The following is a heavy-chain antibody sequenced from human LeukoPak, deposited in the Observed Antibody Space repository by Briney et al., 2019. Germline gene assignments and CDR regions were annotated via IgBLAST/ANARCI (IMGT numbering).Heavy chain of an antibody. CDR2: ISSSSSYI. Sequence: GGSLRLSCAASGFTFSSYAVSWVRQAPGKGLEWVSSISSSSSYIYYADSVKGRFTISRDNAKDSLYLQMNSLRAEDTAVYYCARDLSSSSPYWSQGTLVTVSS. J-gene: IGHJ4*02. D-gene: IGHD6-13*01. CDR1: GFTFSSYA. V-gene: IGHV3-21*01. CDR3: ARDLSSSSPY.